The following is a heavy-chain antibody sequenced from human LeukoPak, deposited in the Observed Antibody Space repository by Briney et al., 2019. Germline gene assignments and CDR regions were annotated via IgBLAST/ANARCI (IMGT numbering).Heavy chain of an antibody. CDR1: GYTFNNYG. D-gene: IGHD2-15*01. CDR3: ARDHEYLLKYWFDT. Sequence: ASVKVSCKASGYTFNNYGVGWVRQAPGQRLEWLGWISPKNGNTNYAQKLLGRVTMTTDTSTNTAYMELRSLSFDDTAVYYCARDHEYLLKYWFDTWGQGTLVTVSS. J-gene: IGHJ5*02. CDR2: ISPKNGNT. V-gene: IGHV1-18*01.